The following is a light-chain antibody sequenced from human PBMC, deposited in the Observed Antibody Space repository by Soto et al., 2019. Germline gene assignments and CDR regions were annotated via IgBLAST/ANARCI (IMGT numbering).Light chain of an antibody. J-gene: IGLJ2*01. CDR3: SSYTSSSTLV. Sequence: QSALTQPASVSGSPGQSITISCTGTSSDVGGYNYVSWYQQHPGKAPKLMIYEVSNRPSGVSNRFSGSKSGNTASLTISGLRAEDEADYYCSSYTSSSTLVFGGGPKVTVL. V-gene: IGLV2-14*01. CDR2: EVS. CDR1: SSDVGGYNY.